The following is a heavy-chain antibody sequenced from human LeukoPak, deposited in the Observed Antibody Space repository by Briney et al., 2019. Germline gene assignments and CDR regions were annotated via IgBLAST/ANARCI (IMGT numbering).Heavy chain of an antibody. CDR3: ARGVWFGELLYFDY. Sequence: ASVKVSCKASGGTFSSYAISWVRQAPGQGLEWMGGIIPIFGTANYAQKFQGRVTITADESTSTAYMELSSLRSEDTAVYYCARGVWFGELLYFDYWGQGTLVTVSS. D-gene: IGHD3-10*01. V-gene: IGHV1-69*13. CDR1: GGTFSSYA. CDR2: IIPIFGTA. J-gene: IGHJ4*02.